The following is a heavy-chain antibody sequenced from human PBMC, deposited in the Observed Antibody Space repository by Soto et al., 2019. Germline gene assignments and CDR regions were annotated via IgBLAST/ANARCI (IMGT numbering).Heavy chain of an antibody. J-gene: IGHJ4*02. V-gene: IGHV4-39*01. CDR1: GDSITTNGYY. CDR2: FYSTGST. D-gene: IGHD2-8*01. CDR3: ARSHYTYGLLIDY. Sequence: SETLSLTCTVSGDSITTNGYYWGWIRQPPGKGLQWIGNFYSTGSTFSHPSLTSRVFISVDTSKNKFSLRLTSVTAADTAVYYCARSHYTYGLLIDYWGPGIMVPVSS.